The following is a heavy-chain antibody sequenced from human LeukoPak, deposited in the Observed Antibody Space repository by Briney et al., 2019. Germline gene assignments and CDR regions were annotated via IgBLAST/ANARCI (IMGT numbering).Heavy chain of an antibody. Sequence: SETLSLTCTVSGGSISGYYWSWIRQPPGKGLEWIGYIYYSGSTNYNPSLKSRVTISVDTSKNQFSLKLSSVTAADTAVYYCARLLLDCSSTSCYPGAFDYWGQGTLVTVSS. V-gene: IGHV4-59*08. CDR3: ARLLLDCSSTSCYPGAFDY. J-gene: IGHJ4*02. CDR1: GGSISGYY. D-gene: IGHD2-2*01. CDR2: IYYSGST.